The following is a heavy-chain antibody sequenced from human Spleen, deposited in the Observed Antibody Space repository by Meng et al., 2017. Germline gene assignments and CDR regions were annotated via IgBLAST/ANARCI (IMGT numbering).Heavy chain of an antibody. CDR1: GGPVRSSSYY. Sequence: QVQLQEAGPGLVRPSGTLSLTCTASGGPVRSSSYYWSWIRQPPGKGLEWIGYVYYSGSTNYNPSLKSRVTISLDTSKNQFSLKLNSVTAADAALYYCAREEAKQLGFDCWGQGTLVTVSS. D-gene: IGHD1-1*01. CDR3: AREEAKQLGFDC. J-gene: IGHJ4*02. V-gene: IGHV4-61*01. CDR2: VYYSGST.